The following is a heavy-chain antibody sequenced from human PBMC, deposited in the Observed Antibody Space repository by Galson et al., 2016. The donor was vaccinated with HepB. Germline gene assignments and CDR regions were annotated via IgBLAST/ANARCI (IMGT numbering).Heavy chain of an antibody. D-gene: IGHD3-16*02. Sequence: SVKVSCKASGYTFTTSGISWVRQAPGQGLEWMGWISTYSGNTKYAQKFQGGLTLTTDSSTTTAYMELRSLRFDDTALYYCARDVHYRFDSWGQGTLVTASS. CDR2: ISTYSGNT. CDR1: GYTFTTSG. V-gene: IGHV1-18*01. CDR3: ARDVHYRFDS. J-gene: IGHJ4*02.